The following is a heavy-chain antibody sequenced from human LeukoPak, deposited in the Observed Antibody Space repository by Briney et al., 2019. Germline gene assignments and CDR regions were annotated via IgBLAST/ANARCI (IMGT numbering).Heavy chain of an antibody. J-gene: IGHJ4*02. CDR1: GFTFSTFC. D-gene: IGHD1-1*01. CDR3: ARGGTFVSDY. CDR2: INQDGSEK. V-gene: IGHV3-7*01. Sequence: HPGGSLRLSCAASGFTFSTFCMSWVRQAPGKGLEWVANINQDGSEKYYVDSMKGRFTVSRDNAKNSLYLQMDSLRAEDTAVYYCARGGTFVSDYWGQGTLVTVPS.